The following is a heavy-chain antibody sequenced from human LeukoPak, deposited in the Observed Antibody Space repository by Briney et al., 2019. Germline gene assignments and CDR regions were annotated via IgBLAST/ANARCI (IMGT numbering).Heavy chain of an antibody. D-gene: IGHD3-10*01. Sequence: GASVKVSCKASGYTFTSYGISWVRQAPGQGLEWMGWISAYNDNTNYAQELQGRVTMTTDTSTSTAYMELRSLRSDDTAVYYCARDSVVRANWYFDLWGGGTLVTVSS. CDR3: ARDSVVRANWYFDL. CDR1: GYTFTSYG. CDR2: ISAYNDNT. V-gene: IGHV1-18*01. J-gene: IGHJ2*01.